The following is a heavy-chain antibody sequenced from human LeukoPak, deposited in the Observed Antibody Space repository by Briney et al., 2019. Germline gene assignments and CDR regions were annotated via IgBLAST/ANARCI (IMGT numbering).Heavy chain of an antibody. CDR1: GDSLSSTSYY. Sequence: SETLSLTCSVSGDSLSSTSYYLAWIRQPPGKGLEWIGSIYYNGNTYYNPSLKSRVTISVDTSKNQFSLRLSSVTAGDTAVYHCARGRRILPKPFDYWGQGTLVTVSS. D-gene: IGHD2-15*01. CDR3: ARGRRILPKPFDY. CDR2: IYYNGNT. J-gene: IGHJ4*02. V-gene: IGHV4-39*01.